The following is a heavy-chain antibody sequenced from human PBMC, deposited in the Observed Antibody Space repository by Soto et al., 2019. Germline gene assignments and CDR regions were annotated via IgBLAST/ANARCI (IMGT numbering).Heavy chain of an antibody. V-gene: IGHV6-1*01. Sequence: SQTLSLTCVISGDSVSSNSAAWNWIRQSPSRGLEWLGRTYYRSRWYNDYAVSVRSRITVNADTSKNQFSLHLNSVTPEDTAVFFGAGTISPQWYYRDVWDKGPRVPASS. D-gene: IGHD1-7*01. CDR1: GDSVSSNSAA. CDR3: AGTISPQWYYRDV. J-gene: IGHJ6*03. CDR2: TYYRSRWYN.